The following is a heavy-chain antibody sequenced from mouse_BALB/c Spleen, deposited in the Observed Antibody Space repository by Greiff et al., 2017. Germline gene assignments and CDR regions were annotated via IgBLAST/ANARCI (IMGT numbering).Heavy chain of an antibody. CDR1: GYSITSGYY. D-gene: IGHD3-1*01. J-gene: IGHJ3*01. V-gene: IGHV3-6*02. CDR3: ARGGGSGYVSFAY. CDR2: ISYDGSN. Sequence: EVQLQESGPGLVKPSQSLSLTCSVTGYSITSGYYWNWIRQFPGNKLEWMGYISYDGSNNYNPSLKNRISITRDTSKNQFFLKLNSVTTEDTATYYCARGGGSGYVSFAYWGQGTLVTVSA.